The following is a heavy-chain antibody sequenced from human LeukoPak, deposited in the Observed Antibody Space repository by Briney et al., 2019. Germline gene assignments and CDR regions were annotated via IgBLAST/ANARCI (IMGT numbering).Heavy chain of an antibody. V-gene: IGHV3-23*01. J-gene: IGHJ4*02. D-gene: IGHD6-13*01. Sequence: GSLRPSCAASGFTFSSYAMSWVRQAPGKGLEWVSAISGSGGSTYYADSVKGRFTISRDNSKNTLYLQMNSLRAEDTAVYYCAKRKVESSNWFYFDYWGQGTLVTVSS. CDR3: AKRKVESSNWFYFDY. CDR2: ISGSGGST. CDR1: GFTFSSYA.